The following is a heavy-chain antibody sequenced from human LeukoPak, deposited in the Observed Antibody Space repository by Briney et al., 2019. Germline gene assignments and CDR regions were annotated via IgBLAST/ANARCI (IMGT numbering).Heavy chain of an antibody. CDR2: IYSGGST. D-gene: IGHD2-15*01. CDR1: GFTVSSNY. CDR3: ARDGAGYCSGGSCSAHCGGDCSGAFDI. Sequence: GGSLRLSCAASGFTVSSNYMSWVRQAPGKGLEWVSVIYSGGSTYYADSVKGRFTISRDNSKNTLYLRMNSLRAEDTAVYYCARDGAGYCSGGSCSAHCGGDCSGAFDIWGQGTMVTVSS. V-gene: IGHV3-53*01. J-gene: IGHJ3*02.